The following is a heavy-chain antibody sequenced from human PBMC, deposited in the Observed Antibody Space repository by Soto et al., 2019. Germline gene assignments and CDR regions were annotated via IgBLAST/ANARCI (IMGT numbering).Heavy chain of an antibody. CDR1: GGTFSSYA. V-gene: IGHV1-69*13. J-gene: IGHJ5*02. Sequence: GASVKVSCKASGGTFSSYAISWVRQAPGQGLEWMGGIIPIFGTANYAQKFQGRVTITADESTSTAYMELSSLRSEDTAVYYCAGGPPHITMVRGVLPAVDPWGQGTLVTVSS. CDR3: AGGPPHITMVRGVLPAVDP. CDR2: IIPIFGTA. D-gene: IGHD3-10*01.